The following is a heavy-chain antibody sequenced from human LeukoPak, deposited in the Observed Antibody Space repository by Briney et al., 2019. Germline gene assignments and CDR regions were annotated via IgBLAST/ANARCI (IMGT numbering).Heavy chain of an antibody. CDR3: ARGASNRFDY. Sequence: PGWSLGLSFASSRFTFSNYLMHWVRQAPGKGLVWVSRIYADGSSTNYADSVKGRFTISRDNDKNTLYLQMNRLRGEDTAVYYCARGASNRFDYWGQGTLVTVSS. V-gene: IGHV3-74*01. CDR1: RFTFSNYL. D-gene: IGHD1-14*01. CDR2: IYADGSST. J-gene: IGHJ4*02.